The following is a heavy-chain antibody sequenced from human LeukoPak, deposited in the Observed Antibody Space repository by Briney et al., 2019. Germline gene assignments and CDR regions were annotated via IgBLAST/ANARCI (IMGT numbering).Heavy chain of an antibody. V-gene: IGHV4-59*12. J-gene: IGHJ4*02. D-gene: IGHD1-26*01. CDR2: IYSSGST. CDR1: GGSIRGYY. Sequence: SETLSLTCNVSGGSIRGYYWSWIRQPPGKGLEWIGYIYSSGSTNYNPSLKSRVTMSVDTSKNQFSLKLSSVTAADTAVYYCARIRSRKWGFDYWGQGTLVTVSS. CDR3: ARIRSRKWGFDY.